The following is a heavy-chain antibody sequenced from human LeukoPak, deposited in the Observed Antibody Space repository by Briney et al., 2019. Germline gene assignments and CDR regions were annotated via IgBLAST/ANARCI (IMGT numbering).Heavy chain of an antibody. CDR1: GGSFSGYY. CDR2: INHSGST. J-gene: IGHJ4*02. D-gene: IGHD6-19*01. V-gene: IGHV4-34*01. CDR3: ARRLGASSGWYHVVGKYFDY. Sequence: SETLSLTCAVYGGSFSGYYWSWIRQPPGQGLEWIGEINHSGSTNYNPSLKSRVTISVDTSKNQFSLKLSSVTAAETAVYYCARRLGASSGWYHVVGKYFDYWGREPWSPSPQ.